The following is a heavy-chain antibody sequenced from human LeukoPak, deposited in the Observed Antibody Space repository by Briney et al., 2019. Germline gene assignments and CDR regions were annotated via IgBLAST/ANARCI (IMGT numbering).Heavy chain of an antibody. CDR3: AISYCGGDCIAIHYYYGMDV. CDR1: GGTFSSYA. Sequence: SVKVSCKASGGTFSSYAISWVRQAPGQGLEWMGRIIPILGIANYAQKFQGRVTITADKSTSAAYMELSSLRSEDTAVYYCAISYCGGDCIAIHYYYGMDVWGQGTTVTVSS. V-gene: IGHV1-69*04. D-gene: IGHD2-21*02. J-gene: IGHJ6*02. CDR2: IIPILGIA.